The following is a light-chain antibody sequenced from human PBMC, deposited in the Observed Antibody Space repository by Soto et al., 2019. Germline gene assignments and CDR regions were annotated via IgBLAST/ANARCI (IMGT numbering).Light chain of an antibody. CDR2: AAS. CDR3: LQPNIYPWT. V-gene: IGKV1-17*02. CDR1: QGIRND. Sequence: DIQMTQSPSSLPASVGDRLTITCRASQGIRNDLGWYQQKPGKAPTRLIYAASNLQSGLPSRFSGSGYGTEFSLTISNLQPEDFATYYCLQPNIYPWTFGQGTKVEIK. J-gene: IGKJ1*01.